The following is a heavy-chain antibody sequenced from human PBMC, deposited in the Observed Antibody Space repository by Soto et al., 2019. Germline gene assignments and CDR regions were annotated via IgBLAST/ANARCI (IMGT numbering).Heavy chain of an antibody. Sequence: GASVKVSCKASGYTFTSYAMHWVRQAPGQRLEWMGWINAGNGNTKYSQKFQGRVTITRDTSASTAYMGLSSLRSEDTAVYYCARSYGSGSYYYTPMYYFDYWGQGTLVTVS. CDR2: INAGNGNT. D-gene: IGHD3-10*01. V-gene: IGHV1-3*01. J-gene: IGHJ4*02. CDR1: GYTFTSYA. CDR3: ARSYGSGSYYYTPMYYFDY.